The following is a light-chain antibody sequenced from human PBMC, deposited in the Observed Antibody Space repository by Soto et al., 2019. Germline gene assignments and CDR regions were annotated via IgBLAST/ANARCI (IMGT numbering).Light chain of an antibody. CDR3: QSSDSSLSGSVV. V-gene: IGLV1-40*01. Sequence: QSVLTQPPSVSGAPGQRVTISCAGSGYNIGAGYDVNWYQQFPGTAPKLLIYDDTNRPSGVPDRFSGSKSATSASLAITGLQAEDEANYYCQSSDSSLSGSVVFGGGTKLTVL. CDR1: GYNIGAGYD. CDR2: DDT. J-gene: IGLJ2*01.